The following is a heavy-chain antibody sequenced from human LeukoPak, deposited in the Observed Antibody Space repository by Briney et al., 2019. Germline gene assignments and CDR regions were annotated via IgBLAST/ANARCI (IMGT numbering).Heavy chain of an antibody. CDR1: GFTFSSYA. Sequence: XXSLXLSCAASGFTFSSYAMSWVRQAPGKGLEWVSAISGSGGSTYYADSVKGRFTISRDNSKNTLYLQMNSLRAEDTAVYYCARYSSDYFDYWGQGTLVTVSS. CDR2: ISGSGGST. V-gene: IGHV3-23*01. D-gene: IGHD6-19*01. CDR3: ARYSSDYFDY. J-gene: IGHJ4*02.